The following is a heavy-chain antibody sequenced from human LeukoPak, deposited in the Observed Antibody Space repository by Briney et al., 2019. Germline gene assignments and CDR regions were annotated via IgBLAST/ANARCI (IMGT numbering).Heavy chain of an antibody. D-gene: IGHD6-6*01. CDR3: ASVAGQLVRVGFYFDY. V-gene: IGHV1-69*13. CDR2: IIPIFGTA. J-gene: IGHJ4*02. CDR1: GGTFSSYA. Sequence: SVKVSCKASGGTFSSYAISWVGQAPGQGLEWMGGIIPIFGTANYAQKFQGRVTITADESTSTAYMELSSLRSEDTAVYYCASVAGQLVRVGFYFDYWGQGTLVTVSS.